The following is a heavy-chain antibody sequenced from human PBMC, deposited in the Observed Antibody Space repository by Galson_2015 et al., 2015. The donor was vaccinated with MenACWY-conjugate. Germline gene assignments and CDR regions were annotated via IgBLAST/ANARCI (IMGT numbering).Heavy chain of an antibody. CDR1: GYTFTSYG. CDR3: ARVIQQLGPMLDY. CDR2: INAYNGNT. Sequence: SVKVSCKASGYTFTSYGISWVRQAPGQGLEWMGWINAYNGNTNYAQKLQGRVTMNTDTSTSTAYMELRSLRSDDTAVYYCARVIQQLGPMLDYWGQGTLVTVSS. J-gene: IGHJ4*02. D-gene: IGHD6-13*01. V-gene: IGHV1-18*01.